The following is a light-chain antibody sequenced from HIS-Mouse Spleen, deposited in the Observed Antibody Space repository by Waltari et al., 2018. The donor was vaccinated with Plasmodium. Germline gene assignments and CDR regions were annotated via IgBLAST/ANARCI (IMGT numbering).Light chain of an antibody. CDR2: QNS. Sequence: SYELTLPPSVSVSPGQTASITCSGDKLRSQYPCWYQQKPVQSPGLVIYQNSKRPSGIPERFSGSNSGNTATLTISGTQAMDEADYYCQAWDSSTVVFGGGTKLTVL. CDR3: QAWDSSTVV. V-gene: IGLV3-1*01. J-gene: IGLJ2*01. CDR1: KLRSQY.